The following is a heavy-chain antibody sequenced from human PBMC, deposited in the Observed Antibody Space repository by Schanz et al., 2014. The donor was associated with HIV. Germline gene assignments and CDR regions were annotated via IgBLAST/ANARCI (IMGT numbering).Heavy chain of an antibody. Sequence: EVQLLESGGGLVQPGRSLRLSCAASGFTFSSYGMHWVRQAPGKGLEWVASIRQDGSEKYYVDSVKGRFTISRDNAKNSLHLQMNSLRAEDTAVYYCARDLLGGSDGYYYYYGMDVWGQGTTVTVSS. J-gene: IGHJ6*02. D-gene: IGHD1-26*01. V-gene: IGHV3-7*01. CDR2: IRQDGSEK. CDR1: GFTFSSYG. CDR3: ARDLLGGSDGYYYYYGMDV.